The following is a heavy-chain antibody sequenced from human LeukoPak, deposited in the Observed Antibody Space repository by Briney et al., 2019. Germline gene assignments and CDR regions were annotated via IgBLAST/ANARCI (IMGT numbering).Heavy chain of an antibody. CDR3: AKDALSYYDSSGSHFDY. V-gene: IGHV3-9*01. CDR2: ISWNSGSI. D-gene: IGHD3-22*01. CDR1: GFTFDDYA. Sequence: GGSLRLPCAASGFTFDDYAMHWVRQAPGKGLEWVSGISWNSGSIGYADSVKGRFTISRDNAKNSLYLQMNSLRAEDTALYYCAKDALSYYDSSGSHFDYWGQGTLVTVSS. J-gene: IGHJ4*02.